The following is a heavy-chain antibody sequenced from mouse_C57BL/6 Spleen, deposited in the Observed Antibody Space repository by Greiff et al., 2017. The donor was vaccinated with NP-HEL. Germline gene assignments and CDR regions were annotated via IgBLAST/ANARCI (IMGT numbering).Heavy chain of an antibody. V-gene: IGHV1-39*01. Sequence: EVKLMESGPELVKPGASVKISCKASGYSFTDYNMNWVKQSNGKSLEWIGVINPNYGTTSYNQKFKGKATLTVDQSSSTAYMQLNSLTSEDSAVYYCARASGTTALDRYFDYWGQGTTLTVSS. D-gene: IGHD1-2*01. CDR3: ARASGTTALDRYFDY. J-gene: IGHJ2*01. CDR1: GYSFTDYN. CDR2: INPNYGTT.